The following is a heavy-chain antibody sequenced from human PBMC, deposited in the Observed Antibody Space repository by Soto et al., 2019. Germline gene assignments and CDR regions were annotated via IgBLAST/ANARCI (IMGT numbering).Heavy chain of an antibody. CDR3: AKDASSGITSFDL. CDR2: ISGSGGST. V-gene: IGHV3-23*01. D-gene: IGHD3-3*01. CDR1: GFTFSSYA. J-gene: IGHJ2*01. Sequence: EVQLLESGGGLVQPGGSLRLSCAASGFTFSSYAMSWVRQAPGKGLEWVSSISGSGGSTYYADSVKGRFTISRDNSKNALYLQMNSLRAEDTALYYCAKDASSGITSFDLWGRGTLVTVSS.